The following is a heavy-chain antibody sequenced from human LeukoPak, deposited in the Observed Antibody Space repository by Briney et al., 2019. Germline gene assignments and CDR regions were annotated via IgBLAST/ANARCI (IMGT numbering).Heavy chain of an antibody. Sequence: GGSLRLSCAASGFTFSSSWMSCVRQTPGKGLEWVANVKQDGSEKYYVDSVKGRFTISRDNAKNTLYLQMNSLRAEDTAVYYCASAERWVQHFDYWGQGTLVTVSS. D-gene: IGHD5-24*01. CDR2: VKQDGSEK. CDR3: ASAERWVQHFDY. CDR1: GFTFSSSW. J-gene: IGHJ4*02. V-gene: IGHV3-7*02.